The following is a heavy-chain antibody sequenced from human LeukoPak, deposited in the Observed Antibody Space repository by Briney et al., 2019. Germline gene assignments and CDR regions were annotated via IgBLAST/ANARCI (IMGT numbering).Heavy chain of an antibody. CDR3: TVLFYDY. Sequence: GGSLRLSCAASGFTSSNAWMTWVRQAPGKGLEWVGRIKSETDGGTADYAAPVKGRFTISRDDSKNTLYLQMNSLKTEDTAVYYCTVLFYDYWGQGTLVTVSS. CDR2: IKSETDGGTA. J-gene: IGHJ4*02. CDR1: GFTSSNAW. D-gene: IGHD2-8*02. V-gene: IGHV3-15*01.